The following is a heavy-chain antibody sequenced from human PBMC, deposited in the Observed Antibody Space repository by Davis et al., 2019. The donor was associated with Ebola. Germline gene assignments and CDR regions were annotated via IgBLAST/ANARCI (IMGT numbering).Heavy chain of an antibody. CDR2: INAGNGNT. J-gene: IGHJ4*02. CDR1: GGTFSSYA. D-gene: IGHD3-22*01. V-gene: IGHV1-3*01. Sequence: ASVKVSCKASGGTFSSYAISWVRQAPGQRLEWMGWINAGNGNTKYSQKFQGRVTITRDTSASTAYMELSSLRSEDTAVYYCARESSYYDSSGYYSFDYWGQGTLVTVSS. CDR3: ARESSYYDSSGYYSFDY.